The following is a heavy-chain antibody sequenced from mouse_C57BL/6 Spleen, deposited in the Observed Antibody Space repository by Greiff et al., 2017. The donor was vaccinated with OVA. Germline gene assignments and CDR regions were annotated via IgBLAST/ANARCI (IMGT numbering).Heavy chain of an antibody. D-gene: IGHD1-1*01. CDR2: INPGSGGT. J-gene: IGHJ2*01. Sequence: QVQLQQSGAELVRPGTSVKVSCKASGYAFTNYLIEWVKQRPGQGLEWIGVINPGSGGTNYNEKFKGKATLTADKSSSTAYMQLSSLSSEDSAVYFCARAGPYYYGSSYFFDDWGQGTTLTVSS. CDR1: GYAFTNYL. CDR3: ARAGPYYYGSSYFFDD. V-gene: IGHV1-54*01.